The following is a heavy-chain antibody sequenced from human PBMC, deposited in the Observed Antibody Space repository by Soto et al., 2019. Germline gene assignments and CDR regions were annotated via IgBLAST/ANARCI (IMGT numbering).Heavy chain of an antibody. D-gene: IGHD3-3*01. Sequence: GASVKVSCKASGFTFTSYDINWVRQATGQGLEWMGWMNPNSGNTGYAQKFQGRVTMTRNTSISTAYMELSSLRSEDTAVYYCARGPYYDFWSGYPFFDYWGQGTLVTVSS. CDR2: MNPNSGNT. J-gene: IGHJ4*02. CDR3: ARGPYYDFWSGYPFFDY. V-gene: IGHV1-8*01. CDR1: GFTFTSYD.